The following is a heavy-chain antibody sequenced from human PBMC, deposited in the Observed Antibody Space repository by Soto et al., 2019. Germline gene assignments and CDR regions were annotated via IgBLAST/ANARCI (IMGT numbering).Heavy chain of an antibody. V-gene: IGHV3-23*01. J-gene: IGHJ4*02. CDR3: ARNQWELLN. Sequence: AGGSLRLSCAASGFTFSSYGMSWVRQAPGKGLEWVSSISGSDGNTYYADYVKGRFTISRDNFKNTLYLQMNSLRAEDTAVYYCARNQWELLNWGQGTLVTVSS. CDR1: GFTFSSYG. CDR2: ISGSDGNT. D-gene: IGHD1-26*01.